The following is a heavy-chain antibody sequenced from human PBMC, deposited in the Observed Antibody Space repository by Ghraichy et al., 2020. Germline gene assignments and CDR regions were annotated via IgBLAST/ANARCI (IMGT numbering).Heavy chain of an antibody. D-gene: IGHD3-16*01. V-gene: IGHV5-51*01. Sequence: GESLNISCKASGYTFVNYWIAWVRQMPGKGLEWMGMIYPGDSDARYSPSFQGQVTISADESISTTYLQWSSLKASDTAIYYCARHGVESLGFGDWFDPWGQGTLVTVSS. CDR3: ARHGVESLGFGDWFDP. J-gene: IGHJ5*02. CDR2: IYPGDSDA. CDR1: GYTFVNYW.